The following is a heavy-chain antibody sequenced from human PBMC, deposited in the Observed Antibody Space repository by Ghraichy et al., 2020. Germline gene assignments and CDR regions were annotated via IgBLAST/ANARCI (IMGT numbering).Heavy chain of an antibody. D-gene: IGHD5-24*01. CDR3: AKSQESYYYYGMDV. CDR1: GFTFDDYA. J-gene: IGHJ6*02. Sequence: SLNISCAASGFTFDDYAMHWVRQAPGKGLEWVSGISWNSGSIGYADSVKGRFTISRDNAKNSLYLQMNSLRAEDTALYYCAKSQESYYYYGMDVWGQGTTVTVSS. V-gene: IGHV3-9*01. CDR2: ISWNSGSI.